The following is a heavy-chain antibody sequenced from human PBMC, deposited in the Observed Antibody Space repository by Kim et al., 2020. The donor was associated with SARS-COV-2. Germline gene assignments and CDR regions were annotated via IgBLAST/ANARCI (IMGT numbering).Heavy chain of an antibody. CDR2: IYHSGST. V-gene: IGHV4-4*02. J-gene: IGHJ2*01. Sequence: SETLSLTCAVSGGSISSSNWWSWVRQPPGKGLEWIGEIYHSGSTNYNPSLKSRFTISVDKSKNQFSLKLSSVTAADTAVYYCARDRPGTVVVITRYWYFDVWGRGTLVTVSS. D-gene: IGHD3-22*01. CDR1: GGSISSSNW. CDR3: ARDRPGTVVVITRYWYFDV.